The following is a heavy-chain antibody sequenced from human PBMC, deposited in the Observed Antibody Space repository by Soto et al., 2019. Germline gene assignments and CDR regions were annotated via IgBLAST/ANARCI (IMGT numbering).Heavy chain of an antibody. CDR2: FYYSGYT. D-gene: IGHD4-17*01. Sequence: PSETLSLTCTVSGGSFSSSNYYWGWIRQPPGEGLEWIASFYYSGYTYSNPSLKSRVTISIDSSKNQFSLKLISVTAADTAVYYCTRHVPTQDDYGDSTDDWGQGTLVTVSS. CDR1: GGSFSSSNYY. CDR3: TRHVPTQDDYGDSTDD. J-gene: IGHJ4*02. V-gene: IGHV4-39*01.